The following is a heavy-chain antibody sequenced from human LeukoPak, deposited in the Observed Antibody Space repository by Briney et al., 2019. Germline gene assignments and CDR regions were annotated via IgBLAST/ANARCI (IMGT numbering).Heavy chain of an antibody. CDR3: ARDGGGYYHYHMDV. D-gene: IGHD2-15*01. CDR2: INDIGST. J-gene: IGHJ6*03. Sequence: PSETLSLTCSVSGGSISNYYWSWIRQPPGKGLEWIGYINDIGSTNYNPSLESRVTISVDTSKNQFSLRLRSLTAADTAVYYCARDGGGYYHYHMDVWGKGAAVAVSS. V-gene: IGHV4-59*01. CDR1: GGSISNYY.